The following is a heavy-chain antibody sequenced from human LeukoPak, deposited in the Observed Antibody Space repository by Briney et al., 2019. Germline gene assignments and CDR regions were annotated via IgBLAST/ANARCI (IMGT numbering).Heavy chain of an antibody. J-gene: IGHJ3*02. CDR1: GGSFSGYY. V-gene: IGHV4-59*01. CDR2: IYYSGST. Sequence: SETLSLTCAVYGGSFSGYYWSWIRQPPGKGLEWIGYIYYSGSTNYNLSLKSRVTISVDTSKNQFSLKLSSVTAADTAVYYCARGIAGDAFDIWGQGTMVTVSS. D-gene: IGHD2-15*01. CDR3: ARGIAGDAFDI.